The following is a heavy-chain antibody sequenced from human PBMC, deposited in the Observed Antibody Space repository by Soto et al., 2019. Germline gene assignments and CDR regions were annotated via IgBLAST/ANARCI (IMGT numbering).Heavy chain of an antibody. V-gene: IGHV4-59*01. Sequence: PSETLSLTCTVSGGSISSYYWSWIRQPPGKGLEWIGYIYYSGGTNYNPSLKSRVTISVDTSNNQLSLKLSSVSAPDTGVYYCATVTISYGSKLRFDRCGQGTLVTVSS. CDR3: ATVTISYGSKLRFDR. CDR1: GGSISSYY. CDR2: IYYSGGT. J-gene: IGHJ5*02. D-gene: IGHD5-18*01.